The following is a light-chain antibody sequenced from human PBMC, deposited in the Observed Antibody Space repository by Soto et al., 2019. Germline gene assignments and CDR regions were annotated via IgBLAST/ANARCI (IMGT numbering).Light chain of an antibody. CDR1: QNINTN. CDR3: QQYTVWPFT. CDR2: HTS. Sequence: EIEMTQSPATLSLSPGERATLSCRASQNINTNLAWYQQSPGRAPRLFIYHTSTRATGIPDRFSGSGSGTEFTLTISSLQSEDFALYYCQQYTVWPFTFDGGTRVEIK. V-gene: IGKV3-15*01. J-gene: IGKJ4*01.